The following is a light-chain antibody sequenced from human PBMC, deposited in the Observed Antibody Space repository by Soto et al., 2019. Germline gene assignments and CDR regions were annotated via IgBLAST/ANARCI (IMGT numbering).Light chain of an antibody. J-gene: IGKJ4*01. V-gene: IGKV1-12*01. Sequence: DIQMTQSPSSVSAPVGDRVSITCRASQGISSWLAWYQQKPGRAPTLLIYTRSSLQSGVPSRFSGTGSGTDFTLTISSLQPEDVATYYWQQANSFPLTFGGGTKVEIK. CDR1: QGISSW. CDR2: TRS. CDR3: QQANSFPLT.